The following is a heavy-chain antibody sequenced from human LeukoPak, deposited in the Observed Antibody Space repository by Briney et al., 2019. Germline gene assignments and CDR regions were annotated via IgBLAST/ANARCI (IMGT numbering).Heavy chain of an antibody. J-gene: IGHJ4*02. CDR3: AREGGDSSGYYHDY. Sequence: SETLSPTCTVSGGSISSSSYYWGWIRQPLGKGLEWIGCIYSGGTTYYNPSLRSRVTISIDTSKNQFSLKLSSVTAADTAVYYCAREGGDSSGYYHDYWGQGTLVTVSS. CDR1: GGSISSSSYY. D-gene: IGHD3-22*01. V-gene: IGHV4-39*07. CDR2: IYSGGTT.